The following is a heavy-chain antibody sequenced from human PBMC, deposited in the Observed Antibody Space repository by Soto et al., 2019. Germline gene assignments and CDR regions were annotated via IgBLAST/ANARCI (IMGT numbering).Heavy chain of an antibody. D-gene: IGHD3-10*01. CDR3: ARLGLGELYSPLAS. CDR1: GVSISSYY. V-gene: IGHV4-59*08. Sequence: SETLSLTCTVSGVSISSYYWSWIRQPPGKGLEWIGYIYYSGSANYNPSLKSRVTISVDTSKSHFSLKLSSVTAADTAVYYCARLGLGELYSPLASWGPGTLVTVSS. J-gene: IGHJ5*01. CDR2: IYYSGSA.